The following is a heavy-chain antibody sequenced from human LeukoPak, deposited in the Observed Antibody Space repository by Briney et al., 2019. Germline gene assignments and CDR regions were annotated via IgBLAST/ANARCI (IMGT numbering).Heavy chain of an antibody. D-gene: IGHD3-10*01. CDR1: GYTFSSYG. J-gene: IGHJ4*02. V-gene: IGHV1-18*01. CDR3: AGDSVDGSGTYYNDSPDY. Sequence: ASVKVSCKASGYTFSSYGISWVRQAPGQGLEWMGWISAYNGNTDYAQNLRGRLIMTTDTSTSTAYMELRSLRSDDTAVHYCAGDSVDGSGTYYNDSPDYWGQGTLVTVSS. CDR2: ISAYNGNT.